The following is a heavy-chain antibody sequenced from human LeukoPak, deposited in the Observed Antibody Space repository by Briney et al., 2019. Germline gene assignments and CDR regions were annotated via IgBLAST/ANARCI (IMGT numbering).Heavy chain of an antibody. D-gene: IGHD6-13*01. CDR3: ARGLMMAVAGRGEFHY. CDR1: GGSISSYY. CDR2: IYYSGST. J-gene: IGHJ4*02. V-gene: IGHV4-59*01. Sequence: SSVALSLTCIVSGGSISSYYWSWIRQPPGKGLEWIGYIYYSGSTNYNPSLKSRVTISVDTSKNQFSLKLSSVTAADTAVYYCARGLMMAVAGRGEFHYWGQGTLVTVSS.